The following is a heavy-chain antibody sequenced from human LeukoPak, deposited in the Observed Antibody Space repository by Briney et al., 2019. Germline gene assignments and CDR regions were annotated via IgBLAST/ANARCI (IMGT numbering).Heavy chain of an antibody. V-gene: IGHV1-46*01. D-gene: IGHD5/OR15-5a*01. CDR2: INPSGGST. CDR3: ARESTTGSWFDP. CDR1: GYTFTSYY. J-gene: IGHJ5*02. Sequence: ASVKVSCKASGYTFTSYYMHWVRQAPGQGLEWMGIINPSGGSTNYAQKFQGRVTITADKSTSTAYMELSSLRSEDTAVYYCARESTTGSWFDPWGQGTLVTVSS.